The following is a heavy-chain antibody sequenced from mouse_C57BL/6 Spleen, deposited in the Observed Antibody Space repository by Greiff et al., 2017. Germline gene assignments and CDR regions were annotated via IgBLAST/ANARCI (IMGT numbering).Heavy chain of an antibody. CDR2: ISSGGDYI. J-gene: IGHJ4*01. Sequence: EVNLVESGEGLVKPGGSLKLSCAASGFTFSSYAMSWVRQTPEKRLEWVAYISSGGDYIYYADTVKGRFTISRDNARNTLYLQMSSLKSEDTAMYYCTRDRDYYGSSYGAMDYWGQGTSVTVSS. D-gene: IGHD1-1*01. CDR1: GFTFSSYA. CDR3: TRDRDYYGSSYGAMDY. V-gene: IGHV5-9-1*02.